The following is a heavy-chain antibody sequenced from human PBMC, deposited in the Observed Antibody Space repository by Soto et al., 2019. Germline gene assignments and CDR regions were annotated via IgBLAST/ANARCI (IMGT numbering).Heavy chain of an antibody. Sequence: QVQLQESGPGLVKPSGTLSLTCAVSGGSISSDNWWNWVRQPPGQGLEWIGEVYRSGSTNYDPSLKSRVTISVDMSKNQCSLTLTSVTAADTAIYYCARNGVYYLGSWGQGTLVTVSS. V-gene: IGHV4-4*02. CDR2: VYRSGST. CDR3: ARNGVYYLGS. D-gene: IGHD2-8*01. J-gene: IGHJ4*02. CDR1: GGSISSDNW.